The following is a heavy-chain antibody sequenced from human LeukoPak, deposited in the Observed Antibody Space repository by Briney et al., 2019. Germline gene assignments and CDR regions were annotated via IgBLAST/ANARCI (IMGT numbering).Heavy chain of an antibody. CDR1: GGSISSYY. V-gene: IGHV4-59*01. J-gene: IGHJ4*02. CDR3: ARGPRISLVRGALEIDY. CDR2: IYYSGST. Sequence: SSETLSLTCTVSGGSISSYYWSWIRQPPGKGLEWIGYIYYSGSTNYNPSLKSRVTISVDTSKNQFSLKLSSVTAADTAVYYCARGPRISLVRGALEIDYWGQGTLVTVSS. D-gene: IGHD3-10*01.